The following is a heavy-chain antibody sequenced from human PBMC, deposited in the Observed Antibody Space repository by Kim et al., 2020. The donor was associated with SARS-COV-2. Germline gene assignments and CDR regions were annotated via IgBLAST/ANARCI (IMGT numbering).Heavy chain of an antibody. Sequence: GGSLRLSCAASGFIFSDSAIHWVRQTSGKGLEWVGRIRGKTNSYATAYAPSVKGRFTISRDDSKNTAYLQMISLKTEDTAVYYCTSPYSGNDFVDYWGQGALVTVSS. CDR3: TSPYSGNDFVDY. CDR1: GFIFSDSA. J-gene: IGHJ4*02. D-gene: IGHD5-12*01. V-gene: IGHV3-73*01. CDR2: IRGKTNSYAT.